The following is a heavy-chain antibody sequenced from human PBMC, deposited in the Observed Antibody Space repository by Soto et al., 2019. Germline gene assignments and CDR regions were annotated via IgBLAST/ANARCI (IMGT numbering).Heavy chain of an antibody. CDR1: GYSFTSYW. V-gene: IGHV5-51*01. D-gene: IGHD3-22*01. CDR2: IYPGESDT. CDR3: ARQECYDSSSYYWEY. Sequence: GESLKISCKGSGYSFTSYWISCVSQMAGKGLERMGIIYPGESDTRYSPSFQGQVTISADKSISTAYLQCSSLKASDTAMYYCARQECYDSSSYYWEYWERGTLVAVSS. J-gene: IGHJ4*02.